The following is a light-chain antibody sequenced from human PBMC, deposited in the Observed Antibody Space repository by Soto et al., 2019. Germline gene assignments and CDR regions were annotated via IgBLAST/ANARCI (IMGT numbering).Light chain of an antibody. J-gene: IGKJ3*01. CDR3: QQYGSSLFT. Sequence: EIVLTQSPGTLSLSPGERATLSCRASQSVSSSYLAWYQQKPGQAPRLLIYGASSRATGIPDRFSGSGSGTDFTLTISRLEPADFAVYYCQQYGSSLFTFGPGTKVDFK. CDR2: GAS. V-gene: IGKV3-20*01. CDR1: QSVSSSY.